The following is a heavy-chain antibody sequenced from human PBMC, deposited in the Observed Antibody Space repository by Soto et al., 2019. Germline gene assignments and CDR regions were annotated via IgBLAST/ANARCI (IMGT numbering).Heavy chain of an antibody. CDR1: GFTFSNYA. V-gene: IGHV3-23*01. CDR2: ISGGGNT. J-gene: IGHJ4*02. Sequence: EVQLLEFGGHLVQPGGSLRLSCAASGFTFSNYAMTWVRRAPGKGLEWVSSISGGGNTYYADSVKGRFTISRDNSESTLYLQMDSLRVEDTAVYYCAKGARSSSGSDGYKFDYWGQGTLVTVSS. CDR3: AKGARSSSGSDGYKFDY. D-gene: IGHD2-21*01.